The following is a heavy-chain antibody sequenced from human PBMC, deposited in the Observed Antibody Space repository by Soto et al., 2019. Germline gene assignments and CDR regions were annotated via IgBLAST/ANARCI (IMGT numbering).Heavy chain of an antibody. D-gene: IGHD5-12*01. CDR3: AKDSPYIVATTKYYFDY. V-gene: IGHV3-30*18. J-gene: IGHJ4*02. CDR2: ISYDGSNK. Sequence: GSLRLSCAASGFTFSSYAMSWVRQAPGKGLEWVAVISYDGSNKYYADSVKGRFTISRDNSKNTLYLQMNSLRAEDTAVYYCAKDSPYIVATTKYYFDYWGQGTLVTVSS. CDR1: GFTFSSYA.